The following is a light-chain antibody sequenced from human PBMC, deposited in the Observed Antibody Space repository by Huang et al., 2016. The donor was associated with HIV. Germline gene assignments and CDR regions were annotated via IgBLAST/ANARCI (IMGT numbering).Light chain of an antibody. CDR2: GAS. V-gene: IGKV3-15*01. J-gene: IGKJ1*01. CDR1: RSLSST. Sequence: EIVMTQSPVTLSVSPGERATLSCRASRSLSSTLAWYQQKLGQAPRLLIYGASTRATGIPARFRGTGCGTEFTLTISSLQSEDFAVYYCQQYNNWPPAFGQGTKVEIK. CDR3: QQYNNWPPA.